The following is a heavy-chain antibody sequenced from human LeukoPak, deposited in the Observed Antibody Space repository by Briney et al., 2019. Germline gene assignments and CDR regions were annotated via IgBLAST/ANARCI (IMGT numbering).Heavy chain of an antibody. V-gene: IGHV3-48*03. Sequence: GGSLRLSCAASGFTFSSYEMNWVRQAPGKGLEWVSYISSSGSTIYYADSVKGRFTISRDNAKNSLYLQMNSLRAEDTAVYYCARVRVVAASSRDFDYWGQGTLVTVSS. CDR3: ARVRVVAASSRDFDY. D-gene: IGHD2-15*01. J-gene: IGHJ4*02. CDR2: ISSSGSTI. CDR1: GFTFSSYE.